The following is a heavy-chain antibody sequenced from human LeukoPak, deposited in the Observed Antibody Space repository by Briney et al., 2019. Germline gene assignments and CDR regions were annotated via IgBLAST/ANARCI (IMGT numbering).Heavy chain of an antibody. CDR2: ISSSSSYI. CDR3: AREGSSGWYVNWYFDL. V-gene: IGHV3-21*01. D-gene: IGHD6-19*01. Sequence: GGSLRLSCAASGFTFSSYSMNWVRQAPGKGLEWVSSISSSSSYIYYADSVKGRFTISRDNAKNSLYLQMSSLRAEDTAVYYCAREGSSGWYVNWYFDLWGRGTLVTVSS. J-gene: IGHJ2*01. CDR1: GFTFSSYS.